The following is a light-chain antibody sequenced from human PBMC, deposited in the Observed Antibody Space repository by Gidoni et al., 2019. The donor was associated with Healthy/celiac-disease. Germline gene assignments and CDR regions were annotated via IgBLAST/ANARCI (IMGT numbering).Light chain of an antibody. V-gene: IGKV3-15*01. Sequence: EIVMTQSPATLSVSPGERATLSCRASQSVSSNLAWYQQKPGQAPRLLIYGASTRATGIPARFSGSGSGTEFTLTISSLQSEDFAVYYCQQYNNWPPGRGTFXPXTKVDIK. CDR1: QSVSSN. CDR3: QQYNNWPPGRGT. CDR2: GAS. J-gene: IGKJ3*01.